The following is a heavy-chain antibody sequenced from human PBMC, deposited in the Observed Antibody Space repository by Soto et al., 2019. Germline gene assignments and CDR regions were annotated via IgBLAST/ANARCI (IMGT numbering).Heavy chain of an antibody. CDR2: IYYSGST. CDR3: ARGCASSSWLFDY. J-gene: IGHJ4*02. Sequence: SETLSLTCTVSGGSISSGGYYWSWIRQHPGKGLEWIGYIYYSGSTYYNPSLKSRVTISVDTSKNQFSLKLSSVTAADTAVYYCARGCASSSWLFDYWGQGTLVTVS. D-gene: IGHD6-13*01. CDR1: GGSISSGGYY. V-gene: IGHV4-31*03.